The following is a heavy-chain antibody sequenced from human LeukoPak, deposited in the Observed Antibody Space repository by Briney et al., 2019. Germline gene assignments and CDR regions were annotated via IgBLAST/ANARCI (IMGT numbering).Heavy chain of an antibody. CDR3: ARYSPFITMVRGVTGETNWFDP. Sequence: SETLSLTCTVSGGSISSYYWSWIRQPAGKGLEWIGRIYISGSGSTNYNPSLKSRVTISVDTSKNQFSLKLSSVTAADTAVYYCARYSPFITMVRGVTGETNWFDPWGQGTLVTVSS. D-gene: IGHD3-10*01. CDR2: IYISGSGST. V-gene: IGHV4-4*07. J-gene: IGHJ5*02. CDR1: GGSISSYY.